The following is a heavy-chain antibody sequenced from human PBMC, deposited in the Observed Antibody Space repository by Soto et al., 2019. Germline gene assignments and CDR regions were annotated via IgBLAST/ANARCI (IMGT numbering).Heavy chain of an antibody. CDR2: IYYSGST. D-gene: IGHD1-26*01. CDR3: ARDRGGSYYFDY. CDR1: GGSVSSGSYY. V-gene: IGHV4-61*01. Sequence: QVQLQESGPGLVKPSETLSLTCTVSGGSVSSGSYYWSWIRQPPGKVLEWIGYIYYSGSTNYNPSLKSRVTISVDTSKNQFSLKLSSVTAADTAVYYCARDRGGSYYFDYWGQGTLVTVSS. J-gene: IGHJ4*02.